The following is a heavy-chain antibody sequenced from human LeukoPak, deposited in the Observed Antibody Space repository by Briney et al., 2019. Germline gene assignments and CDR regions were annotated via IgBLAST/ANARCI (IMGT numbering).Heavy chain of an antibody. J-gene: IGHJ4*02. D-gene: IGHD2-8*02. CDR1: GFTFSDYY. V-gene: IGHV3-11*03. CDR2: ISSSSSYT. Sequence: PGGSLRLSCVASGFTFSDYYMSWIRQAPGKGLEWVSYISSSSSYTNYADSVKGRFTISRDNAKSSLYLQRNSLRAEDTAAHYCARHFRGGRLDFASIMAVLLDGGQGALVTVSS. CDR3: ARHFRGGRLDFASIMAVLLD.